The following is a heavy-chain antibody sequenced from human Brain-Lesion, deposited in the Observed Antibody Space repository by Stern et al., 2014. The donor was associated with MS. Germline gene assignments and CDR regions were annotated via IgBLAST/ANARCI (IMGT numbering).Heavy chain of an antibody. D-gene: IGHD4-17*01. CDR2: ITPFTGNT. Sequence: MQLVESGAEVKKTGSSVKVSCQASGYTFTNRYLHWVRQAPGQALEWLGWITPFTGNTNYAQNFQDRVTITMDRSMSTAYMDLSSLRSDDTAIYFCAEGGSYGFVYWGQGTLVTVSS. CDR3: AEGGSYGFVY. J-gene: IGHJ4*02. V-gene: IGHV1-45*02. CDR1: GYTFTNRY.